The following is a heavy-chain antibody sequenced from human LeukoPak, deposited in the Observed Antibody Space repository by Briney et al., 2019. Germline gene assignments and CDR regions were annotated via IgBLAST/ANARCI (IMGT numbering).Heavy chain of an antibody. CDR3: ARDQVGYCSSTSCSPGDY. Sequence: ASVKVSCKASGYTFTSYGISWVRQAPGQGLEWMGWISAYSGNTNYAQKLLGRVTTTTDTSTRTAYMELRSLRSDDTAVYYCARDQVGYCSSTSCSPGDYWGQGTLVTVSS. CDR2: ISAYSGNT. D-gene: IGHD2-2*01. V-gene: IGHV1-18*01. CDR1: GYTFTSYG. J-gene: IGHJ4*02.